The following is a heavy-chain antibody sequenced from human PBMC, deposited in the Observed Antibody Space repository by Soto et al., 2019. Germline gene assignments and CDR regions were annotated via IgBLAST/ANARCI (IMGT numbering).Heavy chain of an antibody. J-gene: IGHJ6*02. CDR1: GGTFSSYA. Sequence: SVKVSCKASGGTFSSYAISWVRQAPGQGLEWMGGIIPIFGTANYAQKFQGRVTITANKSTSTAYMELSSLRSEDTAVYYCARDPSYDSSGYYFVFTSGMDVWGQGTTVTVSS. CDR3: ARDPSYDSSGYYFVFTSGMDV. CDR2: IIPIFGTA. D-gene: IGHD3-22*01. V-gene: IGHV1-69*06.